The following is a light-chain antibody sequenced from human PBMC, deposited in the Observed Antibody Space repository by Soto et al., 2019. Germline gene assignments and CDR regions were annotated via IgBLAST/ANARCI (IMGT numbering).Light chain of an antibody. CDR2: AAS. CDR1: QSVTTY. Sequence: DIQLTQSPSSLSASVGERVTITCRASQSVTTYLTWYQQKPGQAPKLLIRAASSMADGVPSRFSGSGSGTVFTLTINSLDPEDFAIFYCQQSFSYPPITFGRGTRL. J-gene: IGKJ5*01. V-gene: IGKV1-39*01. CDR3: QQSFSYPPIT.